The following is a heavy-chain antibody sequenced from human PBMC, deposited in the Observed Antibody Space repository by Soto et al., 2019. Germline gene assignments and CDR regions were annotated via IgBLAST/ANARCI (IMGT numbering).Heavy chain of an antibody. CDR3: ARGRIVASIHDAFEI. CDR1: GYPFTSYG. J-gene: IGHJ3*02. CDR2: ISAYNGKR. V-gene: IGHV1-18*01. D-gene: IGHD5-12*01. Sequence: QGQLLQSGDEVKTPGASVRVSCRASGYPFTSYGISWVRQAPGQGLEWVAWISAYNGKRDTAQKCQDRATMTLDTATDTAHMDLGDLTSADTAVYYCARGRIVASIHDAFEIWGQGTKVTVSS.